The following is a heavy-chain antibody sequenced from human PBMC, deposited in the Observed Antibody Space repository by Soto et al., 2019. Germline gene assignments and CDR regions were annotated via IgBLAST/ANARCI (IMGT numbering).Heavy chain of an antibody. CDR1: GGSFSGYY. V-gene: IGHV4-34*01. D-gene: IGHD1-7*01. Sequence: SETLSLTCAVYGGSFSGYYWSWIRQPPGKGLEWIGEINHGGSTNYNPSLKSRVTISVDTSKNQFSLKLSSVTAADTAVYYCARSYNWNSLFSWGMDVWGQGTTVTVSS. J-gene: IGHJ6*02. CDR2: INHGGST. CDR3: ARSYNWNSLFSWGMDV.